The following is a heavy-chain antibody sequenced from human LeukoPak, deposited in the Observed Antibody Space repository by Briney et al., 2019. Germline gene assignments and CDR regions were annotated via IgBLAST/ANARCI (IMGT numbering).Heavy chain of an antibody. D-gene: IGHD2-2*01. CDR1: GFTFDDYA. V-gene: IGHV3-9*01. J-gene: IGHJ6*02. CDR2: ISWNSGSI. CDR3: AKDSGCSSTSCYSYYYGMDV. Sequence: GRSLRLSCAASGFTFDDYAMHWVRQAPGKGLEWVSGISWNSGSIGYADPVKGRFTISRDNAKNSLYLQMNSLRAEDTALYYCAKDSGCSSTSCYSYYYGMDVWGQGTTVTVSS.